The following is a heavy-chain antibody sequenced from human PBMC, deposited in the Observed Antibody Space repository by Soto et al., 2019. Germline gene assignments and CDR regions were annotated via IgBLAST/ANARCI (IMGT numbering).Heavy chain of an antibody. D-gene: IGHD3-3*02. J-gene: IGHJ4*02. Sequence: EVQLVESGGGLVQPGGSLRLSCAASGFTFSSYWMHWVRQAPGKGLVWVSRINSDGSSTSYADTVKGRFTISRDKAKMELYLQMTSLRAEDKDVYYCARPFAGNRDYWGQGTLVTVSS. CDR3: ARPFAGNRDY. V-gene: IGHV3-74*01. CDR2: INSDGSST. CDR1: GFTFSSYW.